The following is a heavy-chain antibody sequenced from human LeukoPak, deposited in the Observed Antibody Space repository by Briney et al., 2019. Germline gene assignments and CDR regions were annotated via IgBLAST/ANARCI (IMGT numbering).Heavy chain of an antibody. J-gene: IGHJ6*04. CDR1: GFTFSSHA. Sequence: GGSLRLSCVASGFTFSSHAMTWVRQAPGKGLEWVSSLSGTSRSTFYADCVKGRFTISRDNAKNSLYLQMNSLRAEDTAVYYCAELGITMIGGVWGKGTTVTISS. CDR2: LSGTSRST. CDR3: AELGITMIGGV. V-gene: IGHV3-23*01. D-gene: IGHD3-10*02.